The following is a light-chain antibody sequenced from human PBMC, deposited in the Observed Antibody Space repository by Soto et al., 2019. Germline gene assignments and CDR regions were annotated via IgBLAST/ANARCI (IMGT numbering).Light chain of an antibody. CDR1: QSVSGRF. Sequence: EIVLTQSPGTLSLSPGDRATLSCRASQSVSGRFLAWHQQTPGQAPRLLMYGTSVRAPGIPARFSGRGSGSDFTLTISRLEPEDFAVYFCQQYGSSPPTLGGGTKVEIK. J-gene: IGKJ4*01. V-gene: IGKV3-20*01. CDR3: QQYGSSPPT. CDR2: GTS.